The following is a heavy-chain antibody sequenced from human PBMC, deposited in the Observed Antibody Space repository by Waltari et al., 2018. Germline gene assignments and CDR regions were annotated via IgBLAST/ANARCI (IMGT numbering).Heavy chain of an antibody. V-gene: IGHV3-21*01. CDR2: ISSSSAYK. J-gene: IGHJ4*02. Sequence: EGQLVESGGGLVKPGGSLRLSCAASGLSFGTYNMNWVRQAPGNGLDWVSYISSSSAYKYYADSVKGRFAISRDNAKNLLFLRMNSLRADDTAVYYCVRENCSVTSCFKHFDYWGRGILVTVSS. CDR1: GLSFGTYN. D-gene: IGHD2-2*01. CDR3: VRENCSVTSCFKHFDY.